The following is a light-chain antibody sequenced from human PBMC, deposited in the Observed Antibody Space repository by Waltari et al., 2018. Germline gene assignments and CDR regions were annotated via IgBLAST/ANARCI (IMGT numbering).Light chain of an antibody. CDR3: QQYYSTPYT. CDR2: WAS. V-gene: IGKV4-1*01. J-gene: IGKJ2*01. CDR1: QSVLYSSDNKNY. Sequence: DIVMTQSPDSLAVSLGERTSLNCKASQSVLYSSDNKNYLAWYRQKPGPPPNLLIYWASTRESGVPGRFSGSGSGTDFTLTISSLQAEDVAVYYCQQYYSTPYTFGQGTKLEIK.